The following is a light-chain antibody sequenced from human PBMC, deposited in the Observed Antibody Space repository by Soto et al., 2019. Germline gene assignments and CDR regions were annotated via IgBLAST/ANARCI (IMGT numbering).Light chain of an antibody. CDR2: AAS. Sequence: EIVMTQSPDTLSVSPGERATLSCRASQSVSNNLGWYQQKPGQAPRLLIYAASTRAAGIPARFSGSWSGTEFTLTISSLQSEDFAVYYCHQYNDWPRTFGQGTKVDIK. V-gene: IGKV3-15*01. CDR3: HQYNDWPRT. CDR1: QSVSNN. J-gene: IGKJ1*01.